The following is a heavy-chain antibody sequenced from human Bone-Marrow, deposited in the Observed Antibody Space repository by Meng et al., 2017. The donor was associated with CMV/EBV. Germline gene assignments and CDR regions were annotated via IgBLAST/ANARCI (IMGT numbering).Heavy chain of an antibody. D-gene: IGHD3-10*01. J-gene: IGHJ5*02. CDR1: GGSISSSSYY. CDR2: IYYSGST. Sequence: SETLSLTCTVSGGSISSSSYYWGWIRQPPGKGLEWIGSIYYSGSTYYNPSLKSRVTISVDTSKNQFSLKLSSVTAADTAVYYCARHVLWFGELDRFAPWGPGHRVTGAS. V-gene: IGHV4-39*01. CDR3: ARHVLWFGELDRFAP.